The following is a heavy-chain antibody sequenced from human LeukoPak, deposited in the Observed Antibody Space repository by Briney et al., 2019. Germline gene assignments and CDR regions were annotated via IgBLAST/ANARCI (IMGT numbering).Heavy chain of an antibody. CDR2: ISSSSSYI. V-gene: IGHV3-21*01. Sequence: GGSLRLSCAASGFTFSSYAMSWVRQAPGKGLEWVSSISSSSSYIYYADSVKGRFTISRDNAKNSLYLQMNSLRAEDTAVYYCARDDYVWGSYRSPPDYWGQGTLVTVSS. D-gene: IGHD3-16*02. CDR1: GFTFSSYA. CDR3: ARDDYVWGSYRSPPDY. J-gene: IGHJ4*02.